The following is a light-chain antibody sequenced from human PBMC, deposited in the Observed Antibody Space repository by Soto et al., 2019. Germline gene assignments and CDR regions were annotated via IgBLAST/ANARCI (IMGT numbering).Light chain of an antibody. V-gene: IGKV3D-20*02. CDR1: QSVSSSY. CDR3: QQRSNWPT. J-gene: IGKJ1*01. Sequence: EIVLTQSPGTLSLSPGERATLSCRASQSVSSSYLAWYQQKPGQAPRLLIYGASSRATGIPDRFSGSGSGTEFTLTITSLEPEDFAVYYCQQRSNWPTFGQGTKVDTK. CDR2: GAS.